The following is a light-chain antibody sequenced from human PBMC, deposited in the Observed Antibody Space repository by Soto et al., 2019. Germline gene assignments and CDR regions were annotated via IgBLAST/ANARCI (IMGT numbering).Light chain of an antibody. Sequence: QAVVTQPPSVSGAPGQRVTISCTGSSSNIGAGYDVHWYQQLPGTAPKLLIYGNSNRPSGVPDRFSGSKSGTSASLAITRLQAEDEADYYCQSYDSSLSGWVFGGWTKLTVL. CDR1: SSNIGAGYD. V-gene: IGLV1-40*01. CDR2: GNS. CDR3: QSYDSSLSGWV. J-gene: IGLJ3*02.